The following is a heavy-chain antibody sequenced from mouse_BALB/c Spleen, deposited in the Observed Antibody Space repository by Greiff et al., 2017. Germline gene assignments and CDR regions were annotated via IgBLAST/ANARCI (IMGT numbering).Heavy chain of an antibody. CDR3: ARWLLDY. J-gene: IGHJ2*01. CDR1: GFTFSSFG. Sequence: EVKLVESGGGLVQPGGSRKLSCAASGFTFSSFGMHWVRQAPEKGLEWVAYISSGSSTIYYADTVKGRFTISRDNPKNTLFLQITSLRSEDTAMYYCARWLLDYWGQGTTLTVSS. CDR2: ISSGSSTI. V-gene: IGHV5-17*02. D-gene: IGHD2-3*01.